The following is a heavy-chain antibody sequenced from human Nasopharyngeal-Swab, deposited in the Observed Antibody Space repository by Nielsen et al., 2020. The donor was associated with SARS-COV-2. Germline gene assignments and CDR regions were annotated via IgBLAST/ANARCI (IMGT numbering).Heavy chain of an antibody. CDR2: INYSGST. D-gene: IGHD6-13*01. CDR3: ARGGSSSWYYYYYGMDV. J-gene: IGHJ6*02. V-gene: IGHV4-34*01. CDR1: GGSFSGYY. Sequence: SETLSLTCAVSGGSFSGYYWSWIRQPPGKGLEWIGEINYSGSTNYNPSLKSRVTISVDTSKNQFSLKLSSVTAADTAVYYCARGGSSSWYYYYYGMDVWGQGTTVTVSS.